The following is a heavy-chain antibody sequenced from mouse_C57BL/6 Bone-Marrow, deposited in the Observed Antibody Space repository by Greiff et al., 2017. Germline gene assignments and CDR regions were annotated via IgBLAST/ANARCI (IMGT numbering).Heavy chain of an antibody. Sequence: EVKVVESGGDLVKPGGSLKLSCAASGFTFSSYGMSWVRQTPDKRLEWVATISSGGSYTYYPDSVKGRFTISRDNAKNTLYLQMSSLKSEDTAMYYCARLTTVVPPFAYWGQGTLVTVSA. J-gene: IGHJ3*01. CDR3: ARLTTVVPPFAY. CDR2: ISSGGSYT. D-gene: IGHD1-1*01. V-gene: IGHV5-6*01. CDR1: GFTFSSYG.